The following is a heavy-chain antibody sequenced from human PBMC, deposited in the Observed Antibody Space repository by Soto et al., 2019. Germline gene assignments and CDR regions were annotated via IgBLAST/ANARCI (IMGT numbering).Heavy chain of an antibody. J-gene: IGHJ5*02. CDR1: GFTFSSYS. V-gene: IGHV3-48*01. CDR3: AREYCSSTSCLNWFDP. Sequence: RLSCAASGFTFSSYSMNWVRQAPGKGLEWVSYISSSSSTIYYADSVKGRFTISRDNAKNSLYLQMNSLRAEDTAVYYCAREYCSSTSCLNWFDPWGQGTLVTVSS. D-gene: IGHD2-2*01. CDR2: ISSSSSTI.